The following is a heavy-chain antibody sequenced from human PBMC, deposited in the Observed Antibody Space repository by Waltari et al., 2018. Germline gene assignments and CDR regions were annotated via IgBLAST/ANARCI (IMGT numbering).Heavy chain of an antibody. CDR2: IYHSGST. CDR3: ARQGIVATIPRY. V-gene: IGHV4-38-2*01. CDR1: GYSISSGYY. Sequence: QVQLQESGPGLVKPSETLSLTCAVSGYSISSGYYWGWIRQPPGKGLEWIGSIYHSGSTYYNPSLKSRVTISVETSKNQFSLKLSSVTAADTAVDYCARQGIVATIPRYWGQGTLVTVSS. J-gene: IGHJ4*02. D-gene: IGHD5-12*01.